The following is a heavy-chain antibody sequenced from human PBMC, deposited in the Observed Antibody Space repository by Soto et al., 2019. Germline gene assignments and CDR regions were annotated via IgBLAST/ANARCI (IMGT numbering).Heavy chain of an antibody. J-gene: IGHJ6*02. V-gene: IGHV4-34*01. CDR1: GGSFRDYY. CDR3: ARDIITVIGGQIYYYFGMDV. Sequence: SETLSLTCAVHGGSFRDYYWSWIRQAPGKGLEWIGEINQRGTTHYNPSLKRRVNISIDTSKNQFSLNLTSVTAADTATYYCARDIITVIGGQIYYYFGMDVWGQGTTVTVSS. CDR2: INQRGTT. D-gene: IGHD3-10*01.